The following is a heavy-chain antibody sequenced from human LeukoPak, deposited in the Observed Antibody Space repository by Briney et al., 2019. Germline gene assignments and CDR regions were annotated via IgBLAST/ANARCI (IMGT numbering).Heavy chain of an antibody. D-gene: IGHD3-10*01. CDR2: ISYDGSNK. CDR3: AKDFLWFGESYGMDV. J-gene: IGHJ6*04. V-gene: IGHV3-30*18. CDR1: GFTFSSYG. Sequence: GGSLRLSCAASGFTFSSYGMHWVRQAPGKGLEWVAVISYDGSNKYYADSVKGRFTISRDNSKNTLYLQMNSLRAEDTGVYYCAKDFLWFGESYGMDVWGKGTTVTVSS.